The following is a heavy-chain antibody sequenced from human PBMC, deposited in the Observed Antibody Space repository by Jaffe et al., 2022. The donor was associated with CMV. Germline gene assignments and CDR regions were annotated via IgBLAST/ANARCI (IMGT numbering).Heavy chain of an antibody. J-gene: IGHJ6*03. V-gene: IGHV4-59*08. Sequence: QVQLQESGPGLVKPSETLSLTCTVSGGSISSYYWSWIRQPPGKGLEWIGYIYYSGSTNYNPSLKSRVTISVDTSKNQFSLKLSSVTAADTAVYYCARSDMNGYYYYYMDVWGKGTTVTVSS. CDR3: ARSDMNGYYYYYMDV. CDR2: IYYSGST. D-gene: IGHD1-1*01. CDR1: GGSISSYY.